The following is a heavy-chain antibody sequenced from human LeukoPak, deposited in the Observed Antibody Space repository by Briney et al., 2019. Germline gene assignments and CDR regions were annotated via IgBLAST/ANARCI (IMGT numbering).Heavy chain of an antibody. D-gene: IGHD2-15*01. V-gene: IGHV1-2*02. Sequence: ASVKVSCKASRYTFIGYYLHWVRQGPGQRVECMGWITPNSGGTNYAQKFQGRVPMTRDTSISTAYVQLRRLRCDDTAVYYCARDYCSGCSCYLGAFDIWGQGTMVPVSS. J-gene: IGHJ3*02. CDR2: ITPNSGGT. CDR1: RYTFIGYY. CDR3: ARDYCSGCSCYLGAFDI.